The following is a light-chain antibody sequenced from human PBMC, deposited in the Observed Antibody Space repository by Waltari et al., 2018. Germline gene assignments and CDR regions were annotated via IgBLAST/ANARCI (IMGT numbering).Light chain of an antibody. J-gene: IGLJ1*01. CDR2: EVN. Sequence: QSALTQPASVSGSPGQSITISCSGTSSDVGRYHLVSWFQQYPDKAPKLIIFEVNKRPSGVSNRFSGSKSGNTASLTISGLQAEDEADYYCCSYAGSGIYVFGTGAKVTVL. CDR1: SSDVGRYHL. V-gene: IGLV2-23*02. CDR3: CSYAGSGIYV.